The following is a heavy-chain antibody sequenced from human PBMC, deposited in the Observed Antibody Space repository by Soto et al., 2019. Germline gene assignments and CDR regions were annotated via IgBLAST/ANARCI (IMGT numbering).Heavy chain of an antibody. Sequence: GGSLRLSCAASGFTFSSYGMHWVRQAPGKGLEWVAVIWYDGSNKYYADSVKGRFTISRDNSKNTLYLQMNSLRAEDTAVYYCARDPVDDYIWGSEYYFDYWGQGTLVTVSS. CDR2: IWYDGSNK. CDR3: ARDPVDDYIWGSEYYFDY. D-gene: IGHD3-16*01. V-gene: IGHV3-33*01. CDR1: GFTFSSYG. J-gene: IGHJ4*02.